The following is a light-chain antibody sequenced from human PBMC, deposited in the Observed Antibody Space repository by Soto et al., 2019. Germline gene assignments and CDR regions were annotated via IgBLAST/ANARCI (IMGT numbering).Light chain of an antibody. CDR1: TGAVTSGHY. CDR2: DTN. Sequence: QAVVTQEPSLTVSPGGTVTLTCGSSTGAVTSGHYPYWFQQKPGQAPRTLIYDTNNKQSWTPARFSGSLLGGKAALTLSGAQPEDEAEYYCLLSYSGARAAVFGGGTKLTVL. CDR3: LLSYSGARAAV. V-gene: IGLV7-46*01. J-gene: IGLJ3*02.